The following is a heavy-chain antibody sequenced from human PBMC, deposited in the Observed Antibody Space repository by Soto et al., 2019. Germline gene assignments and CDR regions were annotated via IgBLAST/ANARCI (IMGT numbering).Heavy chain of an antibody. Sequence: SETLSLTCTVSGGSISSGGYYWSWIRQHPGKGLEWIGYIYYSGSTYYNPSLKSRVTISVDTSKNQFSLKLSSVTAADTAVYYCARVIVVVVAATVRGHWFDPWGQGTLVTV. V-gene: IGHV4-31*03. D-gene: IGHD2-15*01. CDR2: IYYSGST. CDR3: ARVIVVVVAATVRGHWFDP. CDR1: GGSISSGGYY. J-gene: IGHJ5*02.